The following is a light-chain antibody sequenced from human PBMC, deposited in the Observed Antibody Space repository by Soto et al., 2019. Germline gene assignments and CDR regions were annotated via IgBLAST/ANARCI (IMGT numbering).Light chain of an antibody. CDR1: QGISSY. CDR2: AAS. V-gene: IGKV1-9*01. Sequence: TQLTQSPSFLSASVGDRVTITCRASQGISSYLVWYQQKPGKAPKLLIYAASTLQSGVPLRFSGSGSGTSFTLTISSLQPEDFATYYCQQLLSYPITFGQGTRLE. CDR3: QQLLSYPIT. J-gene: IGKJ5*01.